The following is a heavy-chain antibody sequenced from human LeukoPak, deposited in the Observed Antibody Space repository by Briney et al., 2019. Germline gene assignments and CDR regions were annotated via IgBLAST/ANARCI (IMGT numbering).Heavy chain of an antibody. J-gene: IGHJ3*02. CDR3: ARCGGDCYYSPAFNI. CDR1: GGSISSYY. CDR2: IYYSGST. Sequence: SETLSLTCTVSGGSISSYYWSWIRQPPGKGLEWIGYIYYSGSTNYNPSLKSRVTISVDTSKNQFSLKLSSVTAADTAVYYCARCGGDCYYSPAFNIWGQGTMVTVSS. D-gene: IGHD2-21*02. V-gene: IGHV4-59*01.